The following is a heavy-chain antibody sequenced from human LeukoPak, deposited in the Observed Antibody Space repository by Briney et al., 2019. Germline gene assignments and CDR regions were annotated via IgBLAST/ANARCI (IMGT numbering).Heavy chain of an antibody. D-gene: IGHD3-3*01. Sequence: ASVKVSFNASGYTFTKYYMNWVRQAPGQGLEWMGIMHPTGDSTNYAQKFQGRVTLTRDTSTGTFYMELSSLTSEDTAVYYCARHDFDLPMIYSFFVHWGQGTLVTVSS. CDR1: GYTFTKYY. V-gene: IGHV1-46*01. CDR2: MHPTGDST. J-gene: IGHJ5*02. CDR3: ARHDFDLPMIYSFFVH.